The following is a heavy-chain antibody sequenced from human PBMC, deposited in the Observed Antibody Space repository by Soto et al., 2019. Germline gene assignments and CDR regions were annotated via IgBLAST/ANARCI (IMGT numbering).Heavy chain of an antibody. CDR1: GGSISSSSYY. J-gene: IGHJ6*02. CDR3: ARPGLWFGENYYYGMDV. D-gene: IGHD3-10*01. CDR2: IYYSGST. V-gene: IGHV4-39*01. Sequence: QLQLQESGPGLVKPSETLSLTCTVSGGSISSSSYYWGWIRQPPGKGLEWIGSIYYSGSTDYNPSLKSRVTISVDTSKNQVSLKLSSVTAADTAVYYCARPGLWFGENYYYGMDVWGQGTTVTVSS.